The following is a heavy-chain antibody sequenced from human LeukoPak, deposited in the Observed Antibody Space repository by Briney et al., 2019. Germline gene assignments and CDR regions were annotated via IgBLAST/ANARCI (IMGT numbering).Heavy chain of an antibody. Sequence: GRSLRLSCVAAGCSFSSYSMHWVRQAPGKVREWVAFIPSDGGNRFYAASVKGRFTISRDNSKNTFYLQMNSLRAEDTAVYYCAREGELRDFFDYWGPGTLVTVSS. V-gene: IGHV3-30*06. CDR2: IPSDGGNR. CDR3: AREGELRDFFDY. D-gene: IGHD1-7*01. CDR1: GCSFSSYS. J-gene: IGHJ4*02.